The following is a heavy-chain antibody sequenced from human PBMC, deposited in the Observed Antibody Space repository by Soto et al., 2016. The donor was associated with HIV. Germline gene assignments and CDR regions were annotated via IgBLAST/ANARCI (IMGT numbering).Heavy chain of an antibody. D-gene: IGHD6-13*01. V-gene: IGHV1-8*03. J-gene: IGHJ3*02. CDR1: GYTFTGYY. Sequence: QVQLVQSGAEVKKPGASVKVSCKASGYTFTGYYMHWVRQATGQGLEWMIWMNPNSGNTGYAQKFQGRVTITRNTSISTAYMELSSLRSEDTAVYYCARGIGSSWLGDAFDIWGQGTMVTVSS. CDR2: MNPNSGNT. CDR3: ARGIGSSWLGDAFDI.